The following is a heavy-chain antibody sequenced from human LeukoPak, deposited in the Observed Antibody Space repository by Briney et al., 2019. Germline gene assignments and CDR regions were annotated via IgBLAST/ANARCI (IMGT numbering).Heavy chain of an antibody. V-gene: IGHV1-2*02. CDR3: ASSDYDSSGYYYPYCFDY. D-gene: IGHD3-22*01. Sequence: ASVKVSCKASGYTFTGYYMHWVRQAPGQGLEWMGWINPNSGGTNYAQKFQGRVTITTDESTSTAYMELSSLRSEDTAVYYCASSDYDSSGYYYPYCFDYWGQGTLVTVSS. CDR2: INPNSGGT. CDR1: GYTFTGYY. J-gene: IGHJ4*02.